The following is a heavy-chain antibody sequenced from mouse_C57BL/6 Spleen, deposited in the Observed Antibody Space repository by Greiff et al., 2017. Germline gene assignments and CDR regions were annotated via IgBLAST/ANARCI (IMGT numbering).Heavy chain of an antibody. J-gene: IGHJ3*01. CDR1: GYTFTSYT. CDR3: ARGEIYDGYWFAY. CDR2: INPSSGYT. Sequence: QVQLKQSGAELARPGASVKMSCKASGYTFTSYTMHWVKQRPGQGLEWIGYINPSSGYTKYNQKFKDKATLTADKSSSTAYMQLSSLTSEDSAVYYCARGEIYDGYWFAYWGQGTLVTVSA. V-gene: IGHV1-4*01. D-gene: IGHD2-3*01.